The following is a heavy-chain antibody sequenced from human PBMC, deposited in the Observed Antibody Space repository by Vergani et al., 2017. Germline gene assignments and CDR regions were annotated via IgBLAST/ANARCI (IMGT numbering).Heavy chain of an antibody. CDR1: GYSFTSYW. J-gene: IGHJ3*02. Sequence: EVQLVQSGAEVKKPGESLKISCKGSGYSFTSYWIGWVRQMPGKGLEWMGIIYPGDSDTRCSPSFQGQVTISADKSISTAYLQWSSLKASDTAMYYCARSRRGGYSHNDAFDIWGQGTMVTVSS. V-gene: IGHV5-51*01. CDR3: ARSRRGGYSHNDAFDI. CDR2: IYPGDSDT. D-gene: IGHD3-10*01.